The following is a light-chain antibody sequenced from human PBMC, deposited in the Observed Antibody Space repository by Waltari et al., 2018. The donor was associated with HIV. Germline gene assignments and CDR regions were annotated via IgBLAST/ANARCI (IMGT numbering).Light chain of an antibody. V-gene: IGKV1-39*01. CDR2: AAS. CDR3: QQSYRTPYT. CDR1: QVIRGD. J-gene: IGKJ2*01. Sequence: DIQMTQSTSSLSASVGYRVTIPCRASQVIRGDLNWYQQKPGKAPKILIYAASNLQSGVPSRFIGSASGTDFTLTISSLQPEDFASYYCQQSYRTPYTFGQGTKLEIK.